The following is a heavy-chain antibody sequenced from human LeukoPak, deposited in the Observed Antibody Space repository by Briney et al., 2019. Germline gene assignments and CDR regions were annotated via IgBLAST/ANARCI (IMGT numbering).Heavy chain of an antibody. CDR2: IYTSGST. Sequence: KPSETLSLTCTVSGGSISSYCWSWIRQPAGKGLEWIGRIYTSGSTNYNPSLKSRVTMSVDTSKNQFSLKLSSVTAADAAVYYCARGKSGWFHTFDYWGQGTLVTVSS. D-gene: IGHD6-19*01. V-gene: IGHV4-4*07. J-gene: IGHJ4*02. CDR3: ARGKSGWFHTFDY. CDR1: GGSISSYC.